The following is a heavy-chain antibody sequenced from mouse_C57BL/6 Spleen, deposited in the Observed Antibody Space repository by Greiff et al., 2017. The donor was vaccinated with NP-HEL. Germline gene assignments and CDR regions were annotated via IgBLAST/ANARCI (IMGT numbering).Heavy chain of an antibody. CDR1: GFNIKDYY. CDR2: IDPEDGDT. V-gene: IGHV14-1*01. CDR3: TRQLRLPYDFDY. D-gene: IGHD3-2*02. J-gene: IGHJ2*01. Sequence: EVQLQQSGAELVRPGASVKLSCTASGFNIKDYYMHWVKQRPEQGLEWIGRIDPEDGDTEYAPKFQGKATMTADTSSNTAYLQLSSLTSEDTAVYYCTRQLRLPYDFDYWGQGTTLTVSS.